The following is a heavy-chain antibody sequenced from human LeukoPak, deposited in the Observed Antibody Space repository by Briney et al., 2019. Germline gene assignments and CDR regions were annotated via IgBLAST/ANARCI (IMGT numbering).Heavy chain of an antibody. CDR1: GGTFSSYA. V-gene: IGHV1-69*06. D-gene: IGHD2-2*01. Sequence: SVKVSCKASGGTFSSYAISWVRQAPGQGLEWVGHIIPMFGRANYPQNYQGRVTITADKSTNIAYMEISSLRSEDTAVYYCARDFDIVEIAASMDVWGQGTTVIVSS. CDR3: ARDFDIVEIAASMDV. J-gene: IGHJ6*02. CDR2: IIPMFGRA.